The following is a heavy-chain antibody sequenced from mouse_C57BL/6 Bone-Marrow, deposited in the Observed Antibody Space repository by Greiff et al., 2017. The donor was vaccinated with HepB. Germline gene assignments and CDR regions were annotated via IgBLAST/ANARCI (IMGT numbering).Heavy chain of an antibody. Sequence: VMLVESGAELARPGASVKLSCKASGYTFTSYGISWVKQRTGQGLEWIGEIYPRSGNTYYNEKFKGKATLTADKSSSTAYMELRSLTSEDSAVYFCARGPLYYGSSYPYAMDYWGQGTSVTVSS. CDR1: GYTFTSYG. V-gene: IGHV1-81*01. CDR2: IYPRSGNT. CDR3: ARGPLYYGSSYPYAMDY. D-gene: IGHD1-1*01. J-gene: IGHJ4*01.